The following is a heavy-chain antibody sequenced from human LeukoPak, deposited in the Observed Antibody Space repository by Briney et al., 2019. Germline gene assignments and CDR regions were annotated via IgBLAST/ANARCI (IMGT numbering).Heavy chain of an antibody. V-gene: IGHV3-23*01. CDR3: AKEDTTGMTPLLDY. J-gene: IGHJ4*02. D-gene: IGHD1-1*01. CDR2: ISGSGSTT. Sequence: GGSLRLSCAASGIIFSSHAISWVRQAPGKGLEWVSAISGSGSTTYYADSVKGRFTISRDNSKNTLSLQMNSLRAEDTAVYYCAKEDTTGMTPLLDYWGQGTLVTVSS. CDR1: GIIFSSHA.